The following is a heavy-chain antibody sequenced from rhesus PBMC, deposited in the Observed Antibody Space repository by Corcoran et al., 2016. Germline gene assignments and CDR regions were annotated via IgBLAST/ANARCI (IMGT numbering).Heavy chain of an antibody. V-gene: IGHV4S12*01. CDR1: GGSISGYYY. Sequence: QVQLQESGPGVVKPSETLSLTCAVSGGSISGYYYWSWIRQPPGKGRVGIGSIYSNSERTNYTPSLQCRVTISKDPSKTQFSLRLSSVTATDTAVYYCARVAAAGTGLDSWGQGVVVTVSS. CDR3: ARVAAAGTGLDS. D-gene: IGHD6-31*01. CDR2: IYSNSERT. J-gene: IGHJ6*01.